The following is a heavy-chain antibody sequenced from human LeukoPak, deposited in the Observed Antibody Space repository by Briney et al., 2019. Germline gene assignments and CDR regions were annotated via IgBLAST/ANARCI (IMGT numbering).Heavy chain of an antibody. CDR2: IKQDGSEK. CDR1: GFTFSSYW. CDR3: AKEGEQLVPRPQAYSFDY. D-gene: IGHD6-6*01. Sequence: GGSLRLSCAASGFTFSSYWMNWVRQAPGKGLEWVANIKQDGSEKYYVDSVKGRFTISRDNAKNSLYLQMNSLRAEDTAVYYCAKEGEQLVPRPQAYSFDYWGQGTLVTVSS. V-gene: IGHV3-7*01. J-gene: IGHJ4*02.